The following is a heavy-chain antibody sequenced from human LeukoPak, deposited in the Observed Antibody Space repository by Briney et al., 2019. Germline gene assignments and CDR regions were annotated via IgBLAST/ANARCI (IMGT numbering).Heavy chain of an antibody. Sequence: SETLSLTCTVSGGSTSSYYWSWIRQPPGKGLEWIGYIYYSGSTNYNPSLKSRVTISVDTSKNQFSLKLSSVTAADTAVYYCARGGGYSGYVNWFDPWGQGTLVTVSS. CDR2: IYYSGST. CDR3: ARGGGYSGYVNWFDP. J-gene: IGHJ5*02. D-gene: IGHD5-12*01. CDR1: GGSTSSYY. V-gene: IGHV4-59*01.